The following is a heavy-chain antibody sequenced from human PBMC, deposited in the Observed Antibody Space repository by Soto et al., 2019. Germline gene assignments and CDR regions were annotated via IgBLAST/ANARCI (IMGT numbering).Heavy chain of an antibody. D-gene: IGHD3-10*01. CDR3: ARDSGSFGELLDTFDY. Sequence: GGSLRLSCAASGFTFSDYYMSWIRQAPGKGLEWVSYISSSGSTIYYADSVKGRFTISRDNAKNSLYLQMNSLRAEDTAVYYCARDSGSFGELLDTFDYWGQGTLVTVYS. J-gene: IGHJ4*02. CDR2: ISSSGSTI. CDR1: GFTFSDYY. V-gene: IGHV3-11*01.